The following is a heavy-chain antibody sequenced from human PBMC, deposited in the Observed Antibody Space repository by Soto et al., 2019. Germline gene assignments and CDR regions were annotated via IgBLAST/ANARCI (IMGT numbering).Heavy chain of an antibody. Sequence: EVQLLESGGDLIQPGGSLRLSCAASGFTFSSYAMNWVRQAPGKGLEWVSVISASDDSTYYAESVKGRFTISRDNSKNTLYLQMNSLRAEDTAVYYCAKDVYYDFYGMDVWGQGTTVTVSS. D-gene: IGHD3-22*01. CDR3: AKDVYYDFYGMDV. J-gene: IGHJ6*02. CDR2: ISASDDST. V-gene: IGHV3-23*01. CDR1: GFTFSSYA.